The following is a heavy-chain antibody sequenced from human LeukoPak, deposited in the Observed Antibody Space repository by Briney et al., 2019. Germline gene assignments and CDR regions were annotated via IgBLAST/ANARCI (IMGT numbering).Heavy chain of an antibody. D-gene: IGHD1-26*01. CDR3: ARVSSGATTVDY. J-gene: IGHJ4*02. CDR2: IYHSGST. Sequence: SETLSLTCAVCGGSISSSNWWSWVRQPPGKGLEWIGEIYHSGSTNYNPSLKSRVTISVDKSKNQFSLKLSSVTAADTAVYYCARVSSGATTVDYWGQGTLVTVSS. CDR1: GGSISSSNW. V-gene: IGHV4-4*02.